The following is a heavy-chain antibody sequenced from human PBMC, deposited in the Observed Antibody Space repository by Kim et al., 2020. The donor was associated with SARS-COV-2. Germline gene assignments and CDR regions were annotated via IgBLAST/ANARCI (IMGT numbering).Heavy chain of an antibody. V-gene: IGHV4-34*01. Sequence: SPSRKSRVTRSKDTSKNQFSLRLSSVTAADTAVYYCARGRYLVARGWFDPWGQGTLVTVSS. J-gene: IGHJ5*02. CDR3: ARGRYLVARGWFDP. D-gene: IGHD2-2*01.